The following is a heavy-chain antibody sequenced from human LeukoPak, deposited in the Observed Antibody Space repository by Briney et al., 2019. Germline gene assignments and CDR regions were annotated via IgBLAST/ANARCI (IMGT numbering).Heavy chain of an antibody. Sequence: GGSLSLSCAASGFTFSSYGMSWVRQAPGKGLEWVSSFGGGGGSTYYADSVKGRFTISRDNSKNTLYLQMNSLRAEDTAVYYCAKQGRDWLRDYYYYMDVWGKGTTVTVSS. CDR2: FGGGGGST. V-gene: IGHV3-23*01. CDR3: AKQGRDWLRDYYYYMDV. J-gene: IGHJ6*03. CDR1: GFTFSSYG. D-gene: IGHD3-9*01.